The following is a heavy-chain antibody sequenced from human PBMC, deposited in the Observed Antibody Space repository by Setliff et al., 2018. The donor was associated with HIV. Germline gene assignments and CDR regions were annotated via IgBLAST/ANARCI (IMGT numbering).Heavy chain of an antibody. J-gene: IGHJ3*02. CDR2: IYYSGNT. CDR3: ARSKTFYDFWGGYYTHGAFKI. V-gene: IGHV4-59*11. Sequence: SETLSLTCTVSGGSISSHYWSWIRQPPGKGLEWIGYIYYSGNTNDNPSLKSRVTISVDTSKNQFSLNLTSVTAADTAVYYCARSKTFYDFWGGYYTHGAFKIWGLGTMVTVSS. D-gene: IGHD3-3*01. CDR1: GGSISSHY.